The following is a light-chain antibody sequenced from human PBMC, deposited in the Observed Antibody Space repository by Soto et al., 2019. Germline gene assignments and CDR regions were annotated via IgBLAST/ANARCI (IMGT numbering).Light chain of an antibody. CDR2: DAS. CDR3: QQRSNWPLT. Sequence: EIVLTQSPATLSVSPGEIATLSCRASQSVSRYVAWYQHKPGQAPRLLVYDASDRAAGVPARFSGSGSGTDFTLTISSLEPEDFAIYYCQQRSNWPLTFGGGTKVDIK. J-gene: IGKJ4*01. V-gene: IGKV3-11*01. CDR1: QSVSRY.